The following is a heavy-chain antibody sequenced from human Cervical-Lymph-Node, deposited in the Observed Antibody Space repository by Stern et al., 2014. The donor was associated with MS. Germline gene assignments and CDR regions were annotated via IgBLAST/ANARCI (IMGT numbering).Heavy chain of an antibody. D-gene: IGHD1-7*01. CDR1: GYTFTRYD. Sequence: QVQLVQSGAEVVKPGASVKISCKASGYTFTRYDIHWVRRADGPGLEWMGWMNPDSGDTGCAQKFQGRVTLTRDTSINTAYLELHSLKSEDTAVYYCTRGPRTWGRGTLVTVSS. CDR2: MNPDSGDT. J-gene: IGHJ4*02. V-gene: IGHV1-8*01. CDR3: TRGPRT.